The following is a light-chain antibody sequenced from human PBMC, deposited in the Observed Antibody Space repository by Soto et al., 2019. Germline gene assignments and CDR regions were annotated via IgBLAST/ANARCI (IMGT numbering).Light chain of an antibody. CDR3: QQYNNWPPWT. Sequence: EIVMTQSPATLSVSPGERATLSCRASQSVSSNFAWYQQKPGQAPSLLIYCASTRATGIPARFSGSGSGTEFTLTISRLQSEDFAVYYCQQYNNWPPWTFGQGTKLEIK. J-gene: IGKJ2*02. CDR1: QSVSSN. CDR2: CAS. V-gene: IGKV3-15*01.